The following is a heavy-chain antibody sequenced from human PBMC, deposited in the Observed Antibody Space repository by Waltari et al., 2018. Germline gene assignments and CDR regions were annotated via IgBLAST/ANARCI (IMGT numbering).Heavy chain of an antibody. Sequence: HLQLQESGPGLVKPSETLSLTCTVSGGSISSSSYYWGWIRQPPGKGLEWIGSIYYSGSTYYNPALKSRVTISVDTSKNQFSLKLSSVTAAETAVYYCARHDYCSSTSCYVLNWFDPWGQGTLVTVSS. V-gene: IGHV4-39*01. CDR2: IYYSGST. D-gene: IGHD2-2*01. J-gene: IGHJ5*02. CDR1: GGSISSSSYY. CDR3: ARHDYCSSTSCYVLNWFDP.